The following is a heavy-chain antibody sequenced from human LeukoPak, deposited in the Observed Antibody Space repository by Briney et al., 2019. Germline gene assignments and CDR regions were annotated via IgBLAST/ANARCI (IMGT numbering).Heavy chain of an antibody. D-gene: IGHD4-11*01. J-gene: IGHJ4*02. V-gene: IGHV3-23*01. CDR1: GFTFSSYA. Sequence: PGGSLRLSCAVSGFTFSSYAMTWVRQAPGKGLEWVSAISGNGAGTYYTDSVKGRFTISRDNSKNTLHLQMDSLRAEDTAIYYCAKNRAVTPFYDYWGQGTLVTVSS. CDR3: AKNRAVTPFYDY. CDR2: ISGNGAGT.